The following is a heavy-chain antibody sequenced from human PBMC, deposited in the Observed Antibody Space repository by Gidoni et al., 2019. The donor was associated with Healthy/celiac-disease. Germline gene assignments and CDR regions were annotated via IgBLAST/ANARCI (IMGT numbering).Heavy chain of an antibody. J-gene: IGHJ4*02. CDR2: ISSSSSTI. Sequence: EVQLVESGGGLVQPGGSLRLSCAPSGFTFSRYSMNWVRPAPGKGLEWVSYISSSSSTIYYADSVKGRFTISRDNAKNSLYLQMNSLRDEDTAVYYCARSERNYYDSSGYFDYWGQGTLVTVSS. V-gene: IGHV3-48*02. CDR1: GFTFSRYS. D-gene: IGHD3-22*01. CDR3: ARSERNYYDSSGYFDY.